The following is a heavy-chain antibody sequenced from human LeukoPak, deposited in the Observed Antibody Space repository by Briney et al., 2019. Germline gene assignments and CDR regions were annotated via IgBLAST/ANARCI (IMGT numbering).Heavy chain of an antibody. V-gene: IGHV1-69*13. D-gene: IGHD2-2*01. CDR3: ARAVVVVPAALRYFDY. CDR2: IIPIFGTA. Sequence: ASVKVSCKASGGTFSSYAISWVRQAPGQGLEWMGGIIPIFGTANYAQKFQGRVTITADESTSTAYMELSSLRSEDTAVYYCARAVVVVPAALRYFDYWGQGTLATVSS. CDR1: GGTFSSYA. J-gene: IGHJ4*02.